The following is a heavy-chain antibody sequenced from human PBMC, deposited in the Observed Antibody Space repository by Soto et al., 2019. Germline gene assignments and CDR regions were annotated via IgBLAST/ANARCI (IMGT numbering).Heavy chain of an antibody. J-gene: IGHJ3*02. Sequence: QVQLVQSGAEVKKPGSSVKVSCKASGGTFSSYTISWVRQAPGQGLEWMGRIIPILGIANYAQKFQGRVTITAYKSTSTAYMELSSLRAEDTAVYYCARDSGGDYGDYRGAFDIWGQGTMVTVSS. CDR3: ARDSGGDYGDYRGAFDI. CDR1: GGTFSSYT. D-gene: IGHD4-17*01. CDR2: IIPILGIA. V-gene: IGHV1-69*08.